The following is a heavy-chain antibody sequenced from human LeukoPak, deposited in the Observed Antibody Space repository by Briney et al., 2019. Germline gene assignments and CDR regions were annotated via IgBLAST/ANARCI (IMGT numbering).Heavy chain of an antibody. CDR2: IYYSGST. Sequence: PSETLSLTCTVSGGSISSYYWGWIRQPPGKGLEWIGSIYYSGSTYYNPSLKSRVTISVDTSKNQFSLKLSSVTAADTAVYYCARAPTAMARYYYGMDVWGQGTTVTVSS. D-gene: IGHD5-18*01. CDR3: ARAPTAMARYYYGMDV. CDR1: GGSISSYY. J-gene: IGHJ6*02. V-gene: IGHV4-39*07.